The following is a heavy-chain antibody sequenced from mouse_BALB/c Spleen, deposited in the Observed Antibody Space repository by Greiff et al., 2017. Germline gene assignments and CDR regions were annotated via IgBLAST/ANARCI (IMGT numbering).Heavy chain of an antibody. D-gene: IGHD3-3*01. CDR1: GFTFSSYA. J-gene: IGHJ2*01. Sequence: EVKLVESGGGLVKPGGSLKLSCAASGFTFSSYAMSWVRQTPEKRLEWVASISSGGSTYYPDSVKGRFTISRDNARNILYLQMSSLRSEDTAMYYCARGRGLDYFDYWGQGTTLTVSS. CDR2: ISSGGST. V-gene: IGHV5-6-5*01. CDR3: ARGRGLDYFDY.